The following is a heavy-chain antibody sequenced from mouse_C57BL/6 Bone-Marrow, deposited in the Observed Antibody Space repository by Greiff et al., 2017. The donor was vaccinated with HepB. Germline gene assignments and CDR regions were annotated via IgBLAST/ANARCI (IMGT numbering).Heavy chain of an antibody. CDR3: AGDNWDDGLAY. CDR1: GFTFGDYG. J-gene: IGHJ3*01. D-gene: IGHD4-1*01. V-gene: IGHV5-17*01. Sequence: EVNVVESGGGLVKPGGSLKLSCAASGFTFGDYGMHWVRQAPEKGLEWVAYISSVSSTIYYADTVKCRFTSSRDNAKNTLFLQMTSLRSEDTGMYYYAGDNWDDGLAYWGQGTLVTVSA. CDR2: ISSVSSTI.